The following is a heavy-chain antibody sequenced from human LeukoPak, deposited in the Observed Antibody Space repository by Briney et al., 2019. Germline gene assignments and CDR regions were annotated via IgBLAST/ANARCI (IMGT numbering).Heavy chain of an antibody. V-gene: IGHV5-51*01. J-gene: IGHJ3*02. D-gene: IGHD3-22*01. CDR1: GYSFSSYW. CDR2: IYPGDSDT. Sequence: GASLKISCKGSGYSFSSYWIGWVRQMPGKGLEWMGIIYPGDSDTRYSPSFQGQVTISADKSISTAYLQWNSLKASGTAMYYCARRGHYYDSSGYLRPDAFDIWGQGTMVTVSS. CDR3: ARRGHYYDSSGYLRPDAFDI.